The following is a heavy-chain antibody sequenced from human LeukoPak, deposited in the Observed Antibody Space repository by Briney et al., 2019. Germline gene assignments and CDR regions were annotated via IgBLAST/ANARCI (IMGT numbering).Heavy chain of an antibody. CDR1: GFTFNTYA. CDR2: ISGSGGNT. D-gene: IGHD3-22*01. Sequence: GGSLRLSCAASGFTFNTYAMSWVRQAPGKGLEWVSVISGSGGNTYYAGSVKGRFTISRDDSKNTLYLQMNSLRAEDTAVYYCAGYYYDTSGYYRWGFDYWGQGTLVTVSS. V-gene: IGHV3-23*01. J-gene: IGHJ4*02. CDR3: AGYYYDTSGYYRWGFDY.